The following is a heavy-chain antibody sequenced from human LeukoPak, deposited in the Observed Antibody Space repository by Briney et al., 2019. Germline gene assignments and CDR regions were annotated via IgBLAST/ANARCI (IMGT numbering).Heavy chain of an antibody. D-gene: IGHD5-18*01. CDR1: GYTFTGCY. V-gene: IGHV1-2*06. CDR3: ARVLNPGYSSSIDY. Sequence: ASVKVSCKASGYTFTGCYMHWVRQAPGQGLEWMGRINPNSGGTNYAQKFQGRVTMTRDTSISTAYMELSRLRSDDTAVYYCARVLNPGYSSSIDYWGQGTLVTVSS. CDR2: INPNSGGT. J-gene: IGHJ4*02.